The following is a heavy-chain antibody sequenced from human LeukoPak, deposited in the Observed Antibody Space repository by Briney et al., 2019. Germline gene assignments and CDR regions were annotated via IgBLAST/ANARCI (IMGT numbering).Heavy chain of an antibody. CDR3: ARSHSVWTSFDY. V-gene: IGHV4-59*01. J-gene: IGHJ4*02. Sequence: KPSETLSLTCTVSGGSISSYYWSWIRQPPGKGLGWIGYIYYSGSTNYNPSLKSRVTISVDTSKNQFSLKLSSVTAADTAVYYCARSHSVWTSFDYWGQGTLVTVSS. CDR1: GGSISSYY. D-gene: IGHD3/OR15-3a*01. CDR2: IYYSGST.